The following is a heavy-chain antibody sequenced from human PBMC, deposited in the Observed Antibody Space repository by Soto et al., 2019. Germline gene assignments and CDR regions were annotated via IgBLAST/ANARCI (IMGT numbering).Heavy chain of an antibody. CDR3: ARGSNYDFWSGYPNWFDP. CDR1: GGTFSSYT. D-gene: IGHD3-3*01. V-gene: IGHV1-69*02. Sequence: QVQLVQSGAEVKKPESSVKVSCKASGGTFSSYTISWVRQAPGQGLEWMGRIIPILGIANYAQKFQGRVTITADKSTSTAYMELSSLRSEDTAVYYCARGSNYDFWSGYPNWFDPWGQGTLVTVSS. J-gene: IGHJ5*02. CDR2: IIPILGIA.